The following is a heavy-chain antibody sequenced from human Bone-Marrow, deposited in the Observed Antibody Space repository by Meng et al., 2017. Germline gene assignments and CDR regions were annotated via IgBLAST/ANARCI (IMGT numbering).Heavy chain of an antibody. CDR2: IIPIFGTA. CDR3: ASMTTVTVDYYFDY. V-gene: IGHV1-69*01. J-gene: IGHJ4*02. Sequence: GQLGQSGAEVKKPGSSVKVSCKASGGTFSSYAISWVRQAPGQGLEWMGGIIPIFGTANYAQKFQGRVTITADESTSTAYMELSSLRSEDTAVYYCASMTTVTVDYYFDYWGQGTLVTVFS. CDR1: GGTFSSYA. D-gene: IGHD4-17*01.